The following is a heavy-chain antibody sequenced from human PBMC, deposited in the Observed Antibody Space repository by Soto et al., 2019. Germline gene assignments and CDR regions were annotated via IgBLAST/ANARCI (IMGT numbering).Heavy chain of an antibody. D-gene: IGHD3-9*01. Sequence: QVQLQESGPGLVKPSQTLSLTCTVSGGSISSGGYYWSWIRQHPEKGLEWIGYIYYSGSTYYNPSLKSRVAMXXNXSXXQFSLKLSSVTAADTAVYYCARDDRSLTGLNWFDPWGQGTLVTVSS. CDR2: IYYSGST. CDR1: GGSISSGGYY. V-gene: IGHV4-31*03. CDR3: ARDDRSLTGLNWFDP. J-gene: IGHJ5*02.